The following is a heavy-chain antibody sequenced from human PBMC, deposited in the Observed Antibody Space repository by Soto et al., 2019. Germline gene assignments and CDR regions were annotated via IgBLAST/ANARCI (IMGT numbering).Heavy chain of an antibody. Sequence: SETLSLTCTVSGGSISSPAHFWSWIRLHPEKGLEWIGYISYIGDTNYSPSLSSRITISADTSKSQFSLNLSSVTAADTAIYYCAKGGTSSQWFAPWGQGTLVTVSS. CDR3: AKGGTSSQWFAP. CDR2: ISYIGDT. CDR1: GGSISSPAHF. V-gene: IGHV4-31*03. D-gene: IGHD2-2*01. J-gene: IGHJ5*02.